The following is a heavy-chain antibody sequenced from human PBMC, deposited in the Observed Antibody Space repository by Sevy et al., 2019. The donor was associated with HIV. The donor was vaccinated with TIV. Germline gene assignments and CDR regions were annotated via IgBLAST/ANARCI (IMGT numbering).Heavy chain of an antibody. D-gene: IGHD5-18*01. Sequence: GGFLRLSCAASGFTFTNTWMSWVRQAPGKGLEWVGRIKSKTDGGTGDYAAPVKGRFSISRDDSKNTLYLQMNSLKTEDTAVYYCTRADPYNRYGYMRPYFFDYWGQGTLVTVSS. CDR2: IKSKTDGGTG. V-gene: IGHV3-15*01. CDR1: GFTFTNTW. CDR3: TRADPYNRYGYMRPYFFDY. J-gene: IGHJ4*02.